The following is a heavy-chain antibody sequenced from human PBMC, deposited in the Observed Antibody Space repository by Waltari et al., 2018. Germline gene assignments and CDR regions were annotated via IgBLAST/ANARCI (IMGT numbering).Heavy chain of an antibody. CDR2: INPSRST. CDR1: GGSFSGYY. J-gene: IGHJ6*02. CDR3: ARRKLGSHVFYYYGMDV. V-gene: IGHV4-34*01. D-gene: IGHD2-15*01. Sequence: QVQLQQWGAGLLKPSETLSLTCAVYGGSFSGYYWSWVRQPPGKGLEWIGEINPSRSTNYAPSRKSRVTISVETSKNQFSLKLSSVTAADTAVYYWARRKLGSHVFYYYGMDVWGQGTTVTVSS.